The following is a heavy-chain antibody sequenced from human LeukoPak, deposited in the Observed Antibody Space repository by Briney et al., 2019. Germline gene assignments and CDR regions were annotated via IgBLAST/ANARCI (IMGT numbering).Heavy chain of an antibody. CDR1: GDSVSFSY. CDR3: ARHPFATPFDR. D-gene: IGHD2-15*01. J-gene: IGHJ5*02. V-gene: IGHV4-59*08. Sequence: PSETLSLTCAVSGDSVSFSYWSWIRQPPGKGLEWIGYLFHTGDSNCNPSLKRRVTMSLDTSKNQLSLRLTSVTAADTAVFYCARHPFATPFDRWGRGTLVTVSS. CDR2: LFHTGDS.